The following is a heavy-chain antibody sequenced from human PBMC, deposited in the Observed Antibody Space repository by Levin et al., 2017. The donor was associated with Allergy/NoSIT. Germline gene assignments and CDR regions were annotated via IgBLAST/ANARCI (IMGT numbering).Heavy chain of an antibody. CDR1: GFSFSDYA. Sequence: GESLKISCAASGFSFSDYAMTWVRQAPGKGLEWVSVITGGGSNTYYGDSVKGRFTVSRDNPQNTLYLELNSLRAEDTAVYYCAKKQGGTSGFSFDVWGQGTMVTVSS. CDR2: ITGGGSNT. D-gene: IGHD1-1*01. CDR3: AKKQGGTSGFSFDV. V-gene: IGHV3-23*01. J-gene: IGHJ3*01.